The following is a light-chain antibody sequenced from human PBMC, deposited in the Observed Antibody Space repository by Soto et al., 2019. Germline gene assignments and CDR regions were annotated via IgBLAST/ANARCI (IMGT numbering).Light chain of an antibody. J-gene: IGKJ1*01. CDR1: QSLENSDGKTY. Sequence: QSPLSLPVTLGQSASISCRPSQSLENSDGKTYLSWFKQRPGQSPRRLISEVSKRDSGVPDRIRGSGLGTDFTLHISSVEAEDVGVYYCMQGRHLAWTFGQGTKVDIK. V-gene: IGKV2-30*01. CDR2: EVS. CDR3: MQGRHLAWT.